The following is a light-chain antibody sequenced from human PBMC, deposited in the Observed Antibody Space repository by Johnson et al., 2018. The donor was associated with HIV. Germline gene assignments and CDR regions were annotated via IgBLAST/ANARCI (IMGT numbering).Light chain of an antibody. CDR2: DNN. CDR3: GTWDSSLGCYV. V-gene: IGLV1-51*01. Sequence: QSVLTQPPSVSAAPGQKVTISCSGSSSNIGNNYVSWYQQLPGTAPKLLIYDNNKRPSGIPDRFSGSKSGTSATLDITGLQTGDEAHYYCGTWDSSLGCYVFGTGTKVPVL. CDR1: SSNIGNNY. J-gene: IGLJ1*01.